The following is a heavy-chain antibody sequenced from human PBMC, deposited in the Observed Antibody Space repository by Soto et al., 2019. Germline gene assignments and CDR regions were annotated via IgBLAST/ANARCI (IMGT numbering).Heavy chain of an antibody. J-gene: IGHJ6*02. V-gene: IGHV1-8*01. CDR3: AREGRFYDSSGDSGYYYYDMDV. D-gene: IGHD3-22*01. Sequence: ASVKVSCKASGYTFTGYDINWVRQASGQGLEWMGWMNPNSGNTGYHQKSQGRVTMTRNISISIAYMELSSLRSEDTVVYYCAREGRFYDSSGDSGYYYYDMDVWGQGTTVTVSS. CDR2: MNPNSGNT. CDR1: GYTFTGYD.